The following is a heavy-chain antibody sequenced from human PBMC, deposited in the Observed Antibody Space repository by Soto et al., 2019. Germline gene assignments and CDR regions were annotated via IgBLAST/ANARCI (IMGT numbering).Heavy chain of an antibody. CDR2: INHSGST. V-gene: IGHV4-34*01. D-gene: IGHD1-7*01. CDR1: GGSFSGYY. CDR3: ARGRTGTTLRYYYYYGMDV. J-gene: IGHJ6*02. Sequence: PSETLSLTCAVYGGSFSGYYWSWIRQPPGKGLEWIGEINHSGSTNYNPSLKSRVTISVGTSKNQFSLKLSSVTAADTAVYYCARGRTGTTLRYYYYYGMDVWGQGTTVTVSS.